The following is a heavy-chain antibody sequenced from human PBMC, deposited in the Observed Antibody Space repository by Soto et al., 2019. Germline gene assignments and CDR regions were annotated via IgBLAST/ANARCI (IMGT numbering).Heavy chain of an antibody. D-gene: IGHD1-7*01. J-gene: IGHJ6*02. CDR1: GASIRSYY. CDR2: IYYSGST. Sequence: SETLSLTCTVSGASIRSYYWSWIRQPPGKGLEWIGYIYYSGSTNYNPSLKSRVTISLDTSKSEVSLKLSSVTAADTAVYYCARDSWNSYYYYYGMDVWGPGTTVTVSS. CDR3: ARDSWNSYYYYYGMDV. V-gene: IGHV4-59*01.